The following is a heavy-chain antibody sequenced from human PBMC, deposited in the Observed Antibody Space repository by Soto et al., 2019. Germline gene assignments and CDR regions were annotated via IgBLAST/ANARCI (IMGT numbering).Heavy chain of an antibody. Sequence: SETLSLTCAVYGGSFSGYYWSWIRQPPGKGLEWIGEINHSGSTNYNPSLKSRVTISVDTSKNQFSLKLSSVTAADTAVYYCARITVVPAARTLVDYWGQGTLVTVSS. D-gene: IGHD2-2*01. J-gene: IGHJ4*02. CDR1: GGSFSGYY. V-gene: IGHV4-34*01. CDR2: INHSGST. CDR3: ARITVVPAARTLVDY.